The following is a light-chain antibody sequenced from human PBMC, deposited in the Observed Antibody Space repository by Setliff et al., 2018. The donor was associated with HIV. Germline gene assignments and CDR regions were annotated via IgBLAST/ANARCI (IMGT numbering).Light chain of an antibody. Sequence: DIQITQSPSTLSASVTDRVTITCRASQSIDTWLAWYQQKPGKAPKLLIYKASTLESGVPSRFSGSGSGTEFTLTISSLQPDDFATYYCQHYNNYSGTFGLGTKVDIK. CDR2: KAS. J-gene: IGKJ1*01. CDR1: QSIDTW. V-gene: IGKV1-5*03. CDR3: QHYNNYSGT.